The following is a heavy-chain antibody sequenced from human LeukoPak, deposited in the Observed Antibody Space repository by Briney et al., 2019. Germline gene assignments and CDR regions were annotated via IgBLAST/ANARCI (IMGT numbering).Heavy chain of an antibody. J-gene: IGHJ4*02. D-gene: IGHD3-10*01. CDR1: GGTFGSYA. CDR2: IIPIFGTA. CDR3: ARGPTRITMVRGAPDYYFDY. V-gene: IGHV1-69*01. Sequence: SVKVSCKASGGTFGSYAISWVRQAPGQGLEWMGGIIPIFGTANYAQKFQGRVTITADESTSTAYMELSSLRSEDTAVYYCARGPTRITMVRGAPDYYFDYWGQGTLVTVSS.